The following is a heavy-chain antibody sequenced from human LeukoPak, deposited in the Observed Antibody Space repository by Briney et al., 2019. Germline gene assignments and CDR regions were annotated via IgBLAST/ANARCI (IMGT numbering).Heavy chain of an antibody. V-gene: IGHV1-18*01. J-gene: IGHJ4*02. Sequence: ASVKVSCKTSDYTFFTYGITWVRQAPGQGLEWMGWIAAHSGKTKYAQKFQGRVTMTTDTSTSTAYMELRSLRSDDTAMYYCAREGAGILVAPAATYLDYWGQGTLLTVSS. CDR3: AREGAGILVAPAATYLDY. CDR1: DYTFFTYG. CDR2: IAAHSGKT. D-gene: IGHD2-2*01.